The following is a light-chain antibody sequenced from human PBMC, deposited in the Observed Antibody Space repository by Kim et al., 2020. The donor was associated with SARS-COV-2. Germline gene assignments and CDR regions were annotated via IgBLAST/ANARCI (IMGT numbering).Light chain of an antibody. V-gene: IGLV2-14*03. Sequence: GQSITISCTGTSSDVGGYDYVAWYQQSPGRAPKLIIFDVTKRPPGVSDRFSGSKSANTASLTITGLERDDEADYYCSSYTDLSTRVFGTGTKVTVL. CDR3: SSYTDLSTRV. J-gene: IGLJ1*01. CDR1: SSDVGGYDY. CDR2: DVT.